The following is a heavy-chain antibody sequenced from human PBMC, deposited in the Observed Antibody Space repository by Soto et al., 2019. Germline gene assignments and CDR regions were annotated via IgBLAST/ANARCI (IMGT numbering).Heavy chain of an antibody. CDR2: IYHSGST. V-gene: IGHV4-4*02. D-gene: IGHD3-10*01. CDR1: GGSISSSNW. Sequence: SETLSLTCAVSGGSISSSNWWSWVRQPPGKGLEWIEEIYHSGSTNYNPSLKSRVTISVDKSKNQFSLKLSSVTAADTAVYYCARSPYYDYYYYYGMDVWGQGTTVTVSS. CDR3: ARSPYYDYYYYYGMDV. J-gene: IGHJ6*02.